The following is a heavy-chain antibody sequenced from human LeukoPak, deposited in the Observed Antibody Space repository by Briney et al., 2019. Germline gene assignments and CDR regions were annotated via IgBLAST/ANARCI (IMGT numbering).Heavy chain of an antibody. V-gene: IGHV4-59*12. D-gene: IGHD3-9*01. CDR3: ARDSGDILAGWALDY. J-gene: IGHJ4*02. CDR2: IYYSGST. Sequence: SETLSLTCTVSGFSISSYYWSWLRHPPGKGLEWIGYIYYSGSTNYNPSLKSRITISVTTSNTQFSLMLSSVTAAPPASYSSARDSGDILAGWALDYGGKGTLVTVSS. CDR1: GFSISSYY.